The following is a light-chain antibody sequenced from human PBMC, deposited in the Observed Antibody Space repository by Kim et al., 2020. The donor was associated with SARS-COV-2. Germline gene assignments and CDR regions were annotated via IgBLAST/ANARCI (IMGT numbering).Light chain of an antibody. CDR3: SSYTATSTIL. CDR1: PSDVGGYDY. J-gene: IGLJ3*02. Sequence: GQSITISCPGSPSDVGGYDYVSWYQQHSGEAPKLMIYDVSHRPTGVSNRFSGSKSGTTAALTISGLRPEDEADYFCSSYTATSTILFGGGTQLTVL. CDR2: DVS. V-gene: IGLV2-14*03.